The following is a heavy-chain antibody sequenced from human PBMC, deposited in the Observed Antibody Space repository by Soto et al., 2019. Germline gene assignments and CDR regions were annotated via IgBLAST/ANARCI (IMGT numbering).Heavy chain of an antibody. CDR1: GGTFSSYT. J-gene: IGHJ6*02. D-gene: IGHD6-13*01. CDR2: IIPILGIA. V-gene: IGHV1-69*02. Sequence: QVQLVQSGAEVKKPGSSVKVSCKASGGTFSSYTISWVRQAPGQGLEWMGRIIPILGIANYAQKFQGRVTITEDKSTSTAYMELSSLRSEDTAVYYCACSAGYSSRNANYGMDVWGQGTTVTVSS. CDR3: ACSAGYSSRNANYGMDV.